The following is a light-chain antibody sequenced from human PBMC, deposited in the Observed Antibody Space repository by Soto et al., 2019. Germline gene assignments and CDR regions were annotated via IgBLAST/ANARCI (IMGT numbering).Light chain of an antibody. J-gene: IGKJ2*01. CDR2: DAS. V-gene: IGKV1-5*01. CDR3: QQYNSYSVYT. CDR1: QSISSW. Sequence: DIQMTQSPSTLSASVGDRVTITCRASQSISSWLAWYQQKPGKAPNLLIYDASSLESGVPSRFSGSGAGTEVTLTISSLQPDDFATYYCQQYNSYSVYTFGQGTKLEIK.